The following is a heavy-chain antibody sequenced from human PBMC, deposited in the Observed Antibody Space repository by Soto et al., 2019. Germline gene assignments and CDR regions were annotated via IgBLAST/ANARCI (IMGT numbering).Heavy chain of an antibody. D-gene: IGHD2-15*01. Sequence: QVQLVESGGGVVQPGRSLRLSCAASGFTFSSYGMHWVRQAPGKGLEWVAVIWYDGSNKYYADSVKGRFTISRDNSKNTLYLQMNSLRAEDTAVYYWARDRGCSGGSCYGWYFDLWGRGTLVTVSS. V-gene: IGHV3-33*01. CDR1: GFTFSSYG. CDR3: ARDRGCSGGSCYGWYFDL. CDR2: IWYDGSNK. J-gene: IGHJ2*01.